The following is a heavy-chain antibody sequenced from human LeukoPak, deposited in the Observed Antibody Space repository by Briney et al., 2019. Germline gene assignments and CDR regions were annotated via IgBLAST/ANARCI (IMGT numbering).Heavy chain of an antibody. D-gene: IGHD2-2*01. V-gene: IGHV3-23*01. Sequence: GGSLRLSCAASGFTFSSYAMSWVRRAPGKGLEWVSAISGSGGSTYYADSVKGRFTISRDNSKNTLYLQMNSLRAEDTAVYYCATLLGIVVVPAAPTDAFDIWGQGTMVTVSS. CDR3: ATLLGIVVVPAAPTDAFDI. CDR2: ISGSGGST. J-gene: IGHJ3*02. CDR1: GFTFSSYA.